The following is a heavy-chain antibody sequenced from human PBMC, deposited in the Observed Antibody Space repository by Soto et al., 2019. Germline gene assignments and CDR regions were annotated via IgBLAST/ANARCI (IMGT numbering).Heavy chain of an antibody. V-gene: IGHV4-59*08. CDR1: GGSISSYY. D-gene: IGHD3-10*01. J-gene: IGHJ4*02. Sequence: PSETLSLTCTVSGGSISSYYWSWIRQPPGKGLEWIGYIYYRGSTNYNPSLKRRVTISVDTSKNQFSLKLSSVTAADTATYYCVRGRYGSEIHWGQGTKVTVSS. CDR2: IYYRGST. CDR3: VRGRYGSEIH.